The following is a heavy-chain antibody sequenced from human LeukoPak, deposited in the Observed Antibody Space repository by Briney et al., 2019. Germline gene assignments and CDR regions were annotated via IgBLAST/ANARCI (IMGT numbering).Heavy chain of an antibody. J-gene: IGHJ3*02. CDR2: IWYDGSKK. V-gene: IGHV3-33*01. CDR1: GFTFSGYG. Sequence: PGGYLRLSCAASGFTFSGYGMHWVRQAPGEGLEWVAVIWYDGSKKYYADSVKGRFTISRDNSKNTLNLQMNSLRAEDTAVYYCARYNGILDAFDIWGQGTMVTVSS. D-gene: IGHD1-26*01. CDR3: ARYNGILDAFDI.